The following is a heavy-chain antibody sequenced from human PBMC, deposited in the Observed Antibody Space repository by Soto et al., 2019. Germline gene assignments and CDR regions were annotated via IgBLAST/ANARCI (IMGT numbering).Heavy chain of an antibody. CDR1: GFTFRSYG. V-gene: IGHV3-30*18. CDR3: AKDAKYEDIVAVVGGWVDS. Sequence: QVHLVESGGGVVQPGGSLRLSCAASGFTFRSYGIHWVRQAPGKGLEWVSVISYDGSNKYYGDSVKGRFTISRDNSKNTLYLQMNSLRAEDTAVYYCAKDAKYEDIVAVVGGWVDSWGQGTLVTVSS. D-gene: IGHD2-15*01. J-gene: IGHJ5*01. CDR2: ISYDGSNK.